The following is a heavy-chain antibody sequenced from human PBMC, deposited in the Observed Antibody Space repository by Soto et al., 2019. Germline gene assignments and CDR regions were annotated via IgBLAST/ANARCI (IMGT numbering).Heavy chain of an antibody. CDR1: GFTFRSYA. V-gene: IGHV3-30-3*01. Sequence: QVQLVESGGGAVQPGRSLRLSCAASGFTFRSYAMHWVRQAPGKGLEWVAVKSDDGSNTYYADSVKGRFTISRDNSKNAVYLQMNSVRGEDTAVYYCASERGYCSSTSFYLVSGVDYWGQGTLVTVSS. CDR3: ASERGYCSSTSFYLVSGVDY. D-gene: IGHD2-2*01. J-gene: IGHJ4*02. CDR2: KSDDGSNT.